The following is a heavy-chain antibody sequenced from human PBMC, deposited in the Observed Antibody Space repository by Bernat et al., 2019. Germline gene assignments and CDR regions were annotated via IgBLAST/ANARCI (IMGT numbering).Heavy chain of an antibody. CDR1: GGRGRGAT. J-gene: IGHJ4*02. V-gene: IGHV3-73*01. CDR3: TSYVVHPLDY. D-gene: IGHD3-10*01. Sequence: EGERGEGGGGGGEKGGSLKGEGGGEGGRGRGATMHWVRQASGKGREGGGGRRSKANNYATTYAASVKGRFTISRDDSKNTAYLQMNSLKTEDTAVYYCTSYVVHPLDYWGQGTLVTVSS. CDR2: RRSKANNYAT.